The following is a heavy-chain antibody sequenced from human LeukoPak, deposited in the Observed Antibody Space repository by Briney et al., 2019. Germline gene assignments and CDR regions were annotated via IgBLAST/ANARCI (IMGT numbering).Heavy chain of an antibody. CDR1: GGSISSSSYY. CDR2: IHHSGSS. V-gene: IGHV4-31*03. D-gene: IGHD3-10*01. CDR3: ARGGNRFGGFYFDY. Sequence: SETLSLTCTVSGGSISSSSYYWGWIRQLPGKGLESIGFIHHSGSSRHNPSLKDRVAISVDASRKQFALRLSSVTAADTAIYYCARGGNRFGGFYFDYWGQGIQVIVSS. J-gene: IGHJ4*02.